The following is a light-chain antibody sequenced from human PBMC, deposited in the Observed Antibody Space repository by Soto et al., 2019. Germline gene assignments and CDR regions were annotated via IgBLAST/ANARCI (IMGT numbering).Light chain of an antibody. V-gene: IGLV2-14*01. Sequence: QSALTQPASVSGSPGQSITISCTGTSSDVGRYNYVSWYQQHPGKAPKLMIYEVSNRPSGVSNSFSGSKTGNTASLTISGLQTDDEADYFCSSYTSGTIVFGIGTKVTVL. J-gene: IGLJ1*01. CDR1: SSDVGRYNY. CDR3: SSYTSGTIV. CDR2: EVS.